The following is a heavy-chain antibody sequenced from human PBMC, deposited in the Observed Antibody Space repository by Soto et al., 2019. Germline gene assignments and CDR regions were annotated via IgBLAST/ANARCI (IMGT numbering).Heavy chain of an antibody. J-gene: IGHJ5*02. CDR2: ITSSGTTI. Sequence: EAQLVESGGGLVQPGGSLRLSCAASGFTFSVYTMHWVRQSPGKGLEWISSITSSGTTISHSDSVKGRFTISRDNAKSSLFLQMDTLRDEDTAVYYCARDGYSTSSDWPWFDPWGQGTLVTVSS. CDR3: ARDGYSTSSDWPWFDP. D-gene: IGHD6-6*01. V-gene: IGHV3-48*02. CDR1: GFTFSVYT.